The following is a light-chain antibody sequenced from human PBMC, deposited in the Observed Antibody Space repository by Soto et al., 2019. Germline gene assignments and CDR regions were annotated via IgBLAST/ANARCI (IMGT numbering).Light chain of an antibody. Sequence: QSALTQPASVSGSPGQSIALSCTGTSSDVGNYNFVSWYQQHPGKAPKLMISDVNERPSGVSNRVSGSKSGNTASLTISGRNDEYEADYYCCSKAGSGTMIFGGGTKVTVL. V-gene: IGLV2-23*02. CDR1: SSDVGNYNF. CDR3: CSKAGSGTMI. CDR2: DVN. J-gene: IGLJ2*01.